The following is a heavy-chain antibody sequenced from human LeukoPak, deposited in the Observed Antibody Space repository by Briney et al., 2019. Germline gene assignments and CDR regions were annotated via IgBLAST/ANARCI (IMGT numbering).Heavy chain of an antibody. J-gene: IGHJ4*02. D-gene: IGHD2-21*02. CDR1: GFTFSSYA. CDR3: AKSLVGYCGGDCYRILDY. CDR2: ISGSGGST. Sequence: GGSLRLSCAASGFTFSSYAMSWVRQAPGKGLEWVSAISGSGGSTYYADSVKGRFTISRDNSKNTLYLQMNSLRAEDTAVYYCAKSLVGYCGGDCYRILDYWGQGTLVTVSS. V-gene: IGHV3-23*01.